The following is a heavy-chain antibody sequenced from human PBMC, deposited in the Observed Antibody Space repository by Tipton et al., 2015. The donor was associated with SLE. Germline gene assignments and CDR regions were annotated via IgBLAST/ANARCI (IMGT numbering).Heavy chain of an antibody. J-gene: IGHJ6*02. V-gene: IGHV3-48*03. CDR2: ISSSGSTI. CDR3: ARDGGSSYGMDV. CDR1: GFTFSSYE. D-gene: IGHD6-13*01. Sequence: GSLRLSCAASGFTFSSYEMNWVRQAPGKGLEWVSYISSSGSTIYYADSVKGRFTISRDNAKNSLYLQMNSLRAEDTAVYYCARDGGSSYGMDVWGQGTTVTVSS.